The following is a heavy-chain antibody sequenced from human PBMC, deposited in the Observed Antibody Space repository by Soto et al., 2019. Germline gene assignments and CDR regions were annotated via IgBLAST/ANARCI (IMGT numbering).Heavy chain of an antibody. CDR3: ARDGTDMVVVPAAMGPGAFDI. D-gene: IGHD2-2*01. Sequence: ASVKVSCKASGYTFTSYGISWVRQAPGQGLEWMGWISAYNGNTNYAQKLQGRVTMTTDTSTSTAYMGLRSLRSDDTAVYYCARDGTDMVVVPAAMGPGAFDIWGQGTMVTVSS. CDR2: ISAYNGNT. CDR1: GYTFTSYG. J-gene: IGHJ3*02. V-gene: IGHV1-18*01.